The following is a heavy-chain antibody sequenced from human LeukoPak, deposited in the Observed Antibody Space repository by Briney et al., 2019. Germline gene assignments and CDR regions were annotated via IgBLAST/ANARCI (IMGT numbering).Heavy chain of an antibody. CDR3: ARGPLNEQQLVTIYFQH. J-gene: IGHJ1*01. Sequence: ASVKVSCKASGYTFTSYGFGWVRQALDQGLEWMDWISAYNGNTNYAQKLQGRVTMTTDTSTSTAYMELRSLRSDDTAVYYCARGPLNEQQLVTIYFQHWGQGTLVTVSS. V-gene: IGHV1-18*01. CDR1: GYTFTSYG. D-gene: IGHD6-13*01. CDR2: ISAYNGNT.